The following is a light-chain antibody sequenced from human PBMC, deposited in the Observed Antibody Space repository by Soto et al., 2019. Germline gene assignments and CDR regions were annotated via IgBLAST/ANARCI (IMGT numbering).Light chain of an antibody. CDR1: QSISRW. J-gene: IGKJ1*01. CDR3: QQYKSYSVWT. CDR2: DAP. V-gene: IGKV1-5*01. Sequence: DIQMTQSPSTLYVRVGDRVTITCRASQSISRWLAWYQQKPGKAPKLLIDDAPSLESGVPSRFSGSGSVTEFTLTISSLQPDASATYYCQQYKSYSVWTFGLGTKVEIE.